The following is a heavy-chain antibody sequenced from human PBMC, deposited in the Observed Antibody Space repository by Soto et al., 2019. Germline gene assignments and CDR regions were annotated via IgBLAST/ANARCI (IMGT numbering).Heavy chain of an antibody. CDR2: IYYSGST. D-gene: IGHD3-16*01. Sequence: NPSETLSLTCTVSGGSISSSSYYWGWIRQPPGKGLEWIGSIYYSGSTYYNPSLKSRVTISVDTSKNQFSLKLSSVTAADTAVYYCASGGNWFDPWGQGVLVTVSS. CDR3: ASGGNWFDP. CDR1: GGSISSSSYY. V-gene: IGHV4-39*01. J-gene: IGHJ5*02.